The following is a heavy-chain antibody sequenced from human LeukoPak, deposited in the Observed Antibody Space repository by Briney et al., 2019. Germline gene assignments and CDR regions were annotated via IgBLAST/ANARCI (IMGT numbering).Heavy chain of an antibody. Sequence: GGSLRLSCAASGFIFRSYWMSWVRQAPGKGLEWVANIHQDGSVQYYVDSVKGRFTISRDNSKNSLYLQMNSLSAEDTAVYYCATHDVLTGYPYFDFWGQGTLVAVSS. V-gene: IGHV3-7*01. D-gene: IGHD3-9*01. CDR3: ATHDVLTGYPYFDF. CDR1: GFIFRSYW. J-gene: IGHJ4*02. CDR2: IHQDGSVQ.